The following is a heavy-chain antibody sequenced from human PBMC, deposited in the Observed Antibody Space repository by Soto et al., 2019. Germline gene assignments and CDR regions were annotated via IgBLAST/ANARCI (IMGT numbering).Heavy chain of an antibody. V-gene: IGHV1-18*01. CDR2: ISAYNGNT. J-gene: IGHJ6*02. Sequence: QVQLVQSGAEVKKPGASVKVSCKASGYTFTSYGISWVRQATGQGLEWMGWISAYNGNTNYAQKVQGRVTMTTDTSTRTAYMELRSPRSDATAVYSCARDTLRCGMDVCGQGTTVTVS. CDR3: ARDTLRCGMDV. CDR1: GYTFTSYG. D-gene: IGHD3-16*01.